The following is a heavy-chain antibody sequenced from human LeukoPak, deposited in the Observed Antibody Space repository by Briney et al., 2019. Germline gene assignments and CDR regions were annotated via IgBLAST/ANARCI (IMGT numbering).Heavy chain of an antibody. Sequence: KPGGSLRLSCAASGFTFSGYIINWVRQAPGKGLERVSSINSRSFTYYADSVKGRFTISRDNTRNSLYLQMSSLRDEDTAVYYCARVMANDYGDYDPFCYFDYWGQGTLVTVSS. D-gene: IGHD4-17*01. CDR2: INSRSFT. CDR3: ARVMANDYGDYDPFCYFDY. J-gene: IGHJ4*02. CDR1: GFTFSGYI. V-gene: IGHV3-21*01.